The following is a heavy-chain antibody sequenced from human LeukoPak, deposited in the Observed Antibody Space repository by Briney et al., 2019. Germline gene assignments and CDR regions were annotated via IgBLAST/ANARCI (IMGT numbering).Heavy chain of an antibody. J-gene: IGHJ6*03. CDR3: ARGPHNWNHGYYYYMDV. D-gene: IGHD1-14*01. CDR2: MSGDGSNT. V-gene: IGHV3-74*01. CDR1: GFTFSNYW. Sequence: PGGSLRLSCAASGFTFSNYWMNWVRQVPGKGLMWVSRMSGDGSNTNYADSVKGRFTISRDNAKNTLYLQMNSLRAEDTAVYYCARGPHNWNHGYYYYMDVWGKGTTVTVSS.